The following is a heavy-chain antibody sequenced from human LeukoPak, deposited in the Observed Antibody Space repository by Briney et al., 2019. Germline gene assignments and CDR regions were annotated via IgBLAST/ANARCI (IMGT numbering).Heavy chain of an antibody. J-gene: IGHJ4*02. V-gene: IGHV4-31*03. CDR2: IYYSGST. Sequence: PSETLSLTCTVSGGSISSGGYYWSWIRQHPGKGLEWIGYIYYSGSTYYNPSLKSRVTISVDTSKNQFSLKLSSVTAAATAVYYCARVDSSSWYSRYLGYWGQGTLVTVSS. CDR1: GGSISSGGYY. CDR3: ARVDSSSWYSRYLGY. D-gene: IGHD6-13*01.